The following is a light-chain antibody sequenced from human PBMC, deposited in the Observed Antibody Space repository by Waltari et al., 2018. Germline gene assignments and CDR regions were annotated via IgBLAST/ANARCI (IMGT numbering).Light chain of an antibody. CDR3: QQFDDPPLYT. V-gene: IGKV4-1*01. Sequence: DTVMTQSPDSLAVSLGERATINCKSSQSVLYSHNNKNAIAWYQQKPGQPPKLLIYWASTRESGVPDRISGSGSGTDVTLTINSLQAEDVAVYYCQQFDDPPLYTFGQGTKLEIK. J-gene: IGKJ2*01. CDR2: WAS. CDR1: QSVLYSHNNKNA.